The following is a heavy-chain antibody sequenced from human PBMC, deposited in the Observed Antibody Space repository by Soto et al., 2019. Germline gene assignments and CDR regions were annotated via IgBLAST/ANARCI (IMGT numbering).Heavy chain of an antibody. CDR2: ISVSGRDK. J-gene: IGHJ4*02. Sequence: EVQLLESGGGLVEAGGSLRLSCVVSGFTVGSYAMSWVRQAPGQGLEWVSHISVSGRDKRSADSVQGRFTISRDTSKNTLFLDMFTVRVDDTAMYYCANTPTTYVNVPIFDQLCQGTLVTVSS. D-gene: IGHD1-26*01. CDR3: ANTPTTYVNVPIFDQ. CDR1: GFTVGSYA. V-gene: IGHV3-23*01.